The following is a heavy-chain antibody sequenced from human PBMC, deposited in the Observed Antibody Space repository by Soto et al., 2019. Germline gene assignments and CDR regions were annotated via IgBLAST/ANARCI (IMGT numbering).Heavy chain of an antibody. J-gene: IGHJ4*02. CDR1: GYSFTTSG. CDR2: ISTYNGNT. CDR3: ARRLYGDYDY. V-gene: IGHV1-18*01. Sequence: QAKLVQSGAEVKEPGASVKVSFKASGYSFTTSGITWVRQAPGQGLEWMGWISTYNGNTNYAQKLQDRVTLTTDTSTSTAYMELRSLRCDDTAVDYCARRLYGDYDYWGPGTLVTVSS. D-gene: IGHD4-17*01.